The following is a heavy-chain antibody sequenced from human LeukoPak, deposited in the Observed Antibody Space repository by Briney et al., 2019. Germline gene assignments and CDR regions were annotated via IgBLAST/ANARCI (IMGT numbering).Heavy chain of an antibody. D-gene: IGHD6-6*01. CDR1: GYTFTSYY. J-gene: IGHJ5*02. CDR3: ARERPTIAARSSNWFDP. Sequence: ASVKVSCKASGYTFTSYYMHWVRRAPGQGLEWMGIINPSGGSTSYAQKFQGRVTMTRDTSTSTVYMELSSLRSEDTAVYYCARERPTIAARSSNWFDPWGQGTLVTVSS. V-gene: IGHV1-46*01. CDR2: INPSGGST.